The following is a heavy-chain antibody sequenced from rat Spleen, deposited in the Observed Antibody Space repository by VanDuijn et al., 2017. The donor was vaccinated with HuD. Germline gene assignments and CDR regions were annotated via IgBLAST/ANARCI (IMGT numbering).Heavy chain of an antibody. Sequence: EVQLVESGGGLVQPGISLKLSCAASGFTFRNYGMAWVRQTLTKGLEWVATLSYDGHTTYYRDSVKGRFTISRDNAKSTLYLQMDSLRSEDTATYYCARQWDYWGQGVMVTVSS. CDR1: GFTFRNYG. V-gene: IGHV5-29*01. CDR2: LSYDGHTT. J-gene: IGHJ2*01. CDR3: ARQWDY.